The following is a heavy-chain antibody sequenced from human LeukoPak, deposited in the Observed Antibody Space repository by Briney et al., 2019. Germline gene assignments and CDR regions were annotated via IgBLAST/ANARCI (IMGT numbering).Heavy chain of an antibody. V-gene: IGHV1-69*13. D-gene: IGHD2-2*02. J-gene: IGHJ4*02. Sequence: SVKVSCKASGGTFSRYAISWVRQAPGQGLGWMGGIIPIFGTANYAQKFQGRVTITADESTSTAYMELSSLRSEDTAVYYCARAGRQLLYTGIDYWGQGTLVTVSS. CDR2: IIPIFGTA. CDR3: ARAGRQLLYTGIDY. CDR1: GGTFSRYA.